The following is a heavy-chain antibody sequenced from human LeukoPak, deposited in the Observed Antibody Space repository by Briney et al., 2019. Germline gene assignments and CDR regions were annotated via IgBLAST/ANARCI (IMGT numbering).Heavy chain of an antibody. Sequence: GGSLRLSCAASGFTFSSYWMHWVRQAPGKGLVWVSRINSDGSSTSYADSVKGRFTISRDNAKNTLYLQMNSLRAEDTAVYYCARDLYQVGATGYYYGMDVWGQGTTVTVSS. CDR2: INSDGSST. CDR1: GFTFSSYW. V-gene: IGHV3-74*01. CDR3: ARDLYQVGATGYYYGMDV. J-gene: IGHJ6*02. D-gene: IGHD1-26*01.